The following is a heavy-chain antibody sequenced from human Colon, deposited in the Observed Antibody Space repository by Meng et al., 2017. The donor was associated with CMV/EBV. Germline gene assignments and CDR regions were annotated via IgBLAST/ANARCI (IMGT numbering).Heavy chain of an antibody. J-gene: IGHJ5*02. CDR3: ARILTSGSSNWFDP. CDR1: RYSISGSDW. CDR2: ISSSGTI. D-gene: IGHD3-3*02. Sequence: VSRYSISGSDWWGWIRQPPGKGLEWIGYISSSGTIYYNMSLETRVTMSVDTSKNQFSLKLSSVTAVDTAVYYCARILTSGSSNWFDPWGQGTLVTVSS. V-gene: IGHV4-28*02.